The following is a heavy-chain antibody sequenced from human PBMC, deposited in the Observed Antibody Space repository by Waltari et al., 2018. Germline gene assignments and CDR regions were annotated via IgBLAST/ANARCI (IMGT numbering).Heavy chain of an antibody. CDR3: ARDARDWEAVDNTYLDS. D-gene: IGHD2-21*02. J-gene: IGHJ4*02. Sequence: QLRLQQWGAGLLTPSETLSLTCAVSGGSVNGYYWRWTRQTPGKGLEWIGEVDHSGSANYSPSLKSRVTVSLDTSNKQVSLTLTSVTAADTGIYYCARDARDWEAVDNTYLDSWGQGTLVAVSS. CDR2: VDHSGSA. CDR1: GGSVNGYY. V-gene: IGHV4-34*01.